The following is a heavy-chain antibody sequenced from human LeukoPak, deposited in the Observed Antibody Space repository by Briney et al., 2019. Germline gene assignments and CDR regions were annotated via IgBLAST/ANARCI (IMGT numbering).Heavy chain of an antibody. CDR2: IYYSVST. D-gene: IGHD2-15*01. CDR3: ARGTTYCSGGSCYSQRNWFDP. Sequence: SQTLSLTCTVSGGSISSGDYYWTWIRQPPGKGLEWIGYIYYSVSTYYNPSLKSRLTISVDTSKNQFSLKLSSVTAADTAVYYCARGTTYCSGGSCYSQRNWFDPWGQGTLVTVSS. CDR1: GGSISSGDYY. J-gene: IGHJ5*02. V-gene: IGHV4-30-4*01.